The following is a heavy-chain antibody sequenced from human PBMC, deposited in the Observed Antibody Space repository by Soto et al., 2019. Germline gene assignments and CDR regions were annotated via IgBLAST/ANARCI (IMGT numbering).Heavy chain of an antibody. V-gene: IGHV4-4*02. CDR1: GGSISSSNW. CDR3: ARELGGYDSGFDY. CDR2: IYHSGST. J-gene: IGHJ4*02. D-gene: IGHD5-12*01. Sequence: SETLSLTCAVSGGSISSSNWWSWVRQPPGKGLEWIGEIYHSGSTNYNPSLKSRVTISVDKSKNQFSLMLSFVTAADTAVYYCARELGGYDSGFDYWGQGTLVTVSS.